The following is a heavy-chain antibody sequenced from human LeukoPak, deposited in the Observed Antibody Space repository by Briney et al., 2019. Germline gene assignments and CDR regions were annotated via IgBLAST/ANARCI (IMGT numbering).Heavy chain of an antibody. Sequence: ASVKVSCKTSGYTFTSYGISWVRQAPGQGLEWMGWISAYNGNTNYAQKVQGRVTMTTDTSTSTAYMELRSLRSDDTAVYYCAREIGPIQLHLWGSAFDYWGQGTLVTVSS. J-gene: IGHJ4*01. CDR2: ISAYNGNT. V-gene: IGHV1-18*01. CDR3: AREIGPIQLHLWGSAFDY. D-gene: IGHD5-24*01. CDR1: GYTFTSYG.